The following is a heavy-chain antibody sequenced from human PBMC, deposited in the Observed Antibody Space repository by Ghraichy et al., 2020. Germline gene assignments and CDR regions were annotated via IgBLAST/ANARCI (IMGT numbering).Heavy chain of an antibody. D-gene: IGHD2-15*01. CDR1: GLTFSSYS. CDR2: INNEV. V-gene: IGHV3-23*01. CDR3: ATGGRAGGWFDP. Sequence: LSLTCAVSGLTFSSYSMTWVRQVPGKGLEWVSSINNEVYYADSVKGRFTISRDNSKNTLYLQMNSLRVKDTAVYYCATGGRAGGWFDPWGQGTQVTVSA. J-gene: IGHJ5*02.